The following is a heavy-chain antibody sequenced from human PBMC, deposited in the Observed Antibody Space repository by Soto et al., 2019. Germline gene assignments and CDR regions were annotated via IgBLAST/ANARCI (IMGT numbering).Heavy chain of an antibody. CDR3: TTDVSAVAGTVFDY. J-gene: IGHJ4*02. Sequence: GGSLRLSCAASGFTFSNAWMNWVRQAPGKGLEWVGRIKSKTDGGTTDYAAPVKGRFTISRVDSKNTLYLQMNSLKTEDTAVYYCTTDVSAVAGTVFDYWGQGTLVTVSS. D-gene: IGHD6-19*01. CDR1: GFTFSNAW. CDR2: IKSKTDGGTT. V-gene: IGHV3-15*07.